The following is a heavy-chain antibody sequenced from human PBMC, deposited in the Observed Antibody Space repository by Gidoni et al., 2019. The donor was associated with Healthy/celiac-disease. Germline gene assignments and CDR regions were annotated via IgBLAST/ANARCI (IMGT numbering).Heavy chain of an antibody. CDR3: AKYAYGGYGGGPGSYDY. CDR2: ISGSDGST. Sequence: VPLLESGGGLVQPGGSQRISCPASGFTFDSSAMRWVRQAPGKGLDGVSAISGSDGSTDYADSVKGRFTISRDNSKNTLYLQMNSVRAEDTAVYYCAKYAYGGYGGGPGSYDYWGQGTLVTVSS. V-gene: IGHV3-23*01. CDR1: GFTFDSSA. D-gene: IGHD5-12*01. J-gene: IGHJ4*02.